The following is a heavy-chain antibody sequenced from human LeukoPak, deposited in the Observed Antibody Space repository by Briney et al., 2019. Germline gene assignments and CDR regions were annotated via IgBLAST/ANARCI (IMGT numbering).Heavy chain of an antibody. CDR1: GFTFSNYG. J-gene: IGHJ4*02. Sequence: GRSLRLSCAASGFTFSNYGMHWVRQAPGKGLEWVAVISYDGSNRYYADSVKGRFTISRDNSKITLYLQMNSLRAEDTAVYYCARESQLVKTSFDYWGQGTLVTVSS. V-gene: IGHV3-30*03. CDR2: ISYDGSNR. CDR3: ARESQLVKTSFDY. D-gene: IGHD6-6*01.